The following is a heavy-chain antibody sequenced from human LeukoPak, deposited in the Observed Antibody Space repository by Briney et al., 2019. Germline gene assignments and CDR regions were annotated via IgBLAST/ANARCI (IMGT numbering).Heavy chain of an antibody. D-gene: IGHD6-19*01. CDR1: GFTISSYW. CDR3: VRSADPGY. J-gene: IGHJ4*02. Sequence: PGGSLRLSCAASGFTISSYWMLWVRQAPGKGLVWVSRISSDGSTTPYAASVKGRFTISKDNAKNMVYLQMNSLRAEDTAVYQCVRSADPGYWGQGTLVTVSS. V-gene: IGHV3-74*01. CDR2: ISSDGSTT.